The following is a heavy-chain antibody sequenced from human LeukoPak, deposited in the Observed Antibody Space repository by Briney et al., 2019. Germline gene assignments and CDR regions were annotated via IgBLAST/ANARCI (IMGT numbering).Heavy chain of an antibody. Sequence: SETLSLTCTVSGYSISSGYYWSWIRQPPGKGLEWIGEINHSGSTNYNPSLKSRVTISVDTSKNQFSLKLSSVTAADTAVYYCAAAAVAVDYWGQGTLVTVSS. D-gene: IGHD6-19*01. CDR3: AAAAVAVDY. V-gene: IGHV4-38-2*02. CDR1: GYSISSGYY. CDR2: INHSGST. J-gene: IGHJ4*02.